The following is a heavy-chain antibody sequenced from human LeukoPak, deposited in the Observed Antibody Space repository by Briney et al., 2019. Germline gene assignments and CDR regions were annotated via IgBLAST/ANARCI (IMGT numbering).Heavy chain of an antibody. CDR2: ISSSGSTI. CDR3: ARDCGCSRDY. Sequence: PGGSLRLSCAASGFTFSSYEMNWVRQAPGKGLEWVSYISSSGSTIYYADSVKGRFIISRDNAKNSLYLQMNSLRAEDTAVYYCARDCGCSRDYWGQGTLVTVSS. CDR1: GFTFSSYE. D-gene: IGHD6-19*01. J-gene: IGHJ4*02. V-gene: IGHV3-48*03.